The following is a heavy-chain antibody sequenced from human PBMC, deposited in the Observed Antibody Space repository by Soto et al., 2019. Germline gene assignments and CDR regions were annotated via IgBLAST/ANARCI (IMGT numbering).Heavy chain of an antibody. Sequence: ASVKVSCKASGYTFTSYGIHWARQAPGQRLERMGWINAANGDTEYSPKFQGRVTITRDTSASTAYMELSSLRSEDTAVYYCVRRHVSATGIDWFDPWGQGTLVTVSS. J-gene: IGHJ5*02. CDR3: VRRHVSATGIDWFDP. V-gene: IGHV1-3*01. CDR2: INAANGDT. D-gene: IGHD6-13*01. CDR1: GYTFTSYG.